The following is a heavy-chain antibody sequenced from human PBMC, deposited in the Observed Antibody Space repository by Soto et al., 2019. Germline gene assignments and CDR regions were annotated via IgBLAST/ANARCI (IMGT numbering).Heavy chain of an antibody. D-gene: IGHD3-9*01. CDR2: ISAYNGNT. Sequence: ASVKVSCKASGYTFTSYGISWVRQAPGQGLEWMGRISAYNGNTNYAQKLQGRVTMTTDTSTSTAYMELRSLRSDDTAVYYCARTGILTGRNWFDPWGQGTLVTVSS. V-gene: IGHV1-18*01. CDR3: ARTGILTGRNWFDP. CDR1: GYTFTSYG. J-gene: IGHJ5*02.